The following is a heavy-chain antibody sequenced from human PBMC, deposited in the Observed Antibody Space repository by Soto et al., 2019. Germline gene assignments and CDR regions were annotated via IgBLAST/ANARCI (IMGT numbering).Heavy chain of an antibody. CDR2: ISYDGSNK. D-gene: IGHD2-21*02. Sequence: QVQLVESGGGVVQPGRSLRLSCAASGFTFSSYGMHWVRQAPGKGLEWVAVISYDGSNKYYADSVKGRFTISRDNSKNTLYLQTNSLRAEDTDVYYCAKDKHIVVVTAPFDYWGQGTLVTVSS. J-gene: IGHJ4*02. V-gene: IGHV3-30*18. CDR3: AKDKHIVVVTAPFDY. CDR1: GFTFSSYG.